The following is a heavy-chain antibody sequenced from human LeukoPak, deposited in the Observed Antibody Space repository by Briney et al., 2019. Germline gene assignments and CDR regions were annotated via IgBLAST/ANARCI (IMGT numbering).Heavy chain of an antibody. CDR2: IYYSGST. J-gene: IGHJ4*02. Sequence: KPSETLSLTCTVSGGSISSYYWTWIRQPPGKGLEWVGYIYYSGSTNYNPSLKSRVTISVDTSKNQFSLKLSSVTAADTAVYYCARGEYYDILTGYSPGTFDYWGQATLVTVSS. CDR3: ARGEYYDILTGYSPGTFDY. V-gene: IGHV4-59*12. CDR1: GGSISSYY. D-gene: IGHD3-9*01.